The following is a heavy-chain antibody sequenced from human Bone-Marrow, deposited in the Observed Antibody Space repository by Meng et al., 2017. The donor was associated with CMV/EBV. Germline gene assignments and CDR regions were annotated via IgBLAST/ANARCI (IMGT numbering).Heavy chain of an antibody. J-gene: IGHJ5*02. CDR3: TTVRFDT. CDR2: IETKARGATT. V-gene: IGHV3-15*04. Sequence: LRLAGAASGPTLRNAWMNWVRQVPGKGLEWVGRIETKARGATTDYAAAVKGRFVVSRDDSQNILFLQMNSLITEDTALYYCTTVRFDTWGQGTLVTVSS. CDR1: GPTLRNAW.